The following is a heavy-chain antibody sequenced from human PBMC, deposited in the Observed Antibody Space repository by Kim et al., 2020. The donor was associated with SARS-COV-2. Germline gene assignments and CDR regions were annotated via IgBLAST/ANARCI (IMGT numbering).Heavy chain of an antibody. V-gene: IGHV4-34*01. CDR1: GGSFSGYY. CDR3: ASASCLGGAFDI. CDR2: INHSGST. D-gene: IGHD2-2*01. Sequence: SETLSLTCAVYGGSFSGYYWSWIRQPPGKGLEWIGEINHSGSTNYNPSLKSRVTISVDTSKNQFSLKLSSVTAADTAAYYCASASCLGGAFDIWGQGTMVTVSS. J-gene: IGHJ3*02.